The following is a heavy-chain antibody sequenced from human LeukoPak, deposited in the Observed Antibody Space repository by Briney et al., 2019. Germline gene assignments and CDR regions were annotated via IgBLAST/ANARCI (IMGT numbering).Heavy chain of an antibody. V-gene: IGHV3-21*04. J-gene: IGHJ5*02. CDR1: GFTFSTYS. CDR2: ISSRSSYI. D-gene: IGHD1-1*01. Sequence: SGGSLRLSCAASGFTFSTYSMNWIRQAPGKGLEWVSSISSRSSYIYYVDSVKGRFTISRDNAKNSLYLQMNSLRVEDTAIYYCARDQLPIAEARQYNWFDPWGQGTLVTVSS. CDR3: ARDQLPIAEARQYNWFDP.